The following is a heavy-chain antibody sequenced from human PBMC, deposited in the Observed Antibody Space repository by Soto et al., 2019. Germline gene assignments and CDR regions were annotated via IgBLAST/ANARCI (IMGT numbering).Heavy chain of an antibody. J-gene: IGHJ6*02. CDR1: GGSFSGYY. Sequence: SETLSFTCAVYGGSFSGYYWSWIRQPPGKGLEWIGEINHSGSTNYNPSLKSRVTISVDTSKNRFSLKLSSATAADTAVYYCARGLRYFDWLLYHGYYYGMDVWGQGTTVTVSS. D-gene: IGHD3-9*01. V-gene: IGHV4-34*01. CDR3: ARGLRYFDWLLYHGYYYGMDV. CDR2: INHSGST.